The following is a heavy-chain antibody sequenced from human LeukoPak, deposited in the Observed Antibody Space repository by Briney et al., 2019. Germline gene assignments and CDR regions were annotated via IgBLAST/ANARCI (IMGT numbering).Heavy chain of an antibody. Sequence: SGGSLRLSCAASGFTFSDYYMSWIRQAPGKGLEWVSYVSSSGSTIYYADSVKGRFTISRDNAKNSLYLRMNSLRAEDTAVYYCASSSDDYGDYVPFDYWGQGTLVTVSS. CDR2: VSSSGSTI. V-gene: IGHV3-11*01. CDR1: GFTFSDYY. CDR3: ASSSDDYGDYVPFDY. J-gene: IGHJ4*02. D-gene: IGHD4-17*01.